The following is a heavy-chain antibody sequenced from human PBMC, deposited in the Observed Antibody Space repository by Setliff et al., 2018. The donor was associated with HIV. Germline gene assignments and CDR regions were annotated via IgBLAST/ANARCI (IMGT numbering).Heavy chain of an antibody. CDR3: ASPYFVVY. D-gene: IGHD2-21*01. CDR1: GFTFSSYW. J-gene: IGHJ4*02. Sequence: PGGSLRLSCAASGFTFSSYWMNWVRQAPGKGLEWVANIKQDGREKYYVDSVKVRFTISRDNAKNSLYLQMNSLRAEDTAVYYCASPYFVVYWGQGTLVTVSS. CDR2: IKQDGREK. V-gene: IGHV3-7*01.